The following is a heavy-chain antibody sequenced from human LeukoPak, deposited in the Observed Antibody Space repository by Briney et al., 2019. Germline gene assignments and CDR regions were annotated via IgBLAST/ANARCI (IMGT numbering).Heavy chain of an antibody. CDR2: ISDTGNT. V-gene: IGHV3-23*01. CDR1: GFTLSSYA. CDR3: TRGVWD. J-gene: IGHJ4*02. Sequence: GGSLRLSCAASGFTLSSYAMSWVRQAPGKGLEWVSAISDTGNTYHADSVKGRFVISRDHSKNTLYLQMNGLRAEDTAVYYCTRGVWDWGQGTLVTVSS. D-gene: IGHD1-26*01.